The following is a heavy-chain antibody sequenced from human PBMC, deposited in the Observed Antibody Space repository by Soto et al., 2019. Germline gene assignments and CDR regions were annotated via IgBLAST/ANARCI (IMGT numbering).Heavy chain of an antibody. D-gene: IGHD6-6*01. J-gene: IGHJ4*02. V-gene: IGHV4-34*01. CDR1: GGSFSGYY. CDR3: AKGGDSSSSRPFDY. CDR2: INHSGST. Sequence: SETLSLTCAVYGGSFSGYYWSWIRQPPGKGPEWIGEINHSGSTNYNPSLKSRVTISVDTSKNQFSLKLSSVTAADTAVYYCAKGGDSSSSRPFDYWGQGTLVTVSS.